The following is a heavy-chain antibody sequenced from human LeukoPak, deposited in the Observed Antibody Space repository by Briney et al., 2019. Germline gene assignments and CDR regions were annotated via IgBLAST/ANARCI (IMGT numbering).Heavy chain of an antibody. CDR3: AKDLSGGYNSRGADFDY. V-gene: IGHV3-23*01. Sequence: GGSLRLSCAASGFTFSSYAMSWVRQAPGKGLEWVSAISGSGGDTYYADSVKGRFTISRDNSKNTLYLQMNSLRPEATAVYYCAKDLSGGYNSRGADFDYWGQGTLVT. CDR2: ISGSGGDT. CDR1: GFTFSSYA. D-gene: IGHD1-26*01. J-gene: IGHJ4*02.